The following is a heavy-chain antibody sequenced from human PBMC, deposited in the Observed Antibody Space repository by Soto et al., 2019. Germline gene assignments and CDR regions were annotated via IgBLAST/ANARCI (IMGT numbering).Heavy chain of an antibody. D-gene: IGHD2-21*01. CDR1: GYTLTELS. V-gene: IGHV1-24*01. CDR2: FDPEDGET. J-gene: IGHJ4*02. CDR3: AREVWDY. Sequence: ASVKVSCKVSGYTLTELSMHWVRQAPGKGLEWMGGFDPEDGETIYAQKFQGRVTITKDTSTSTAYMELSSLRSEDTAVYYCAREVWDYWGQGTLVTVSS.